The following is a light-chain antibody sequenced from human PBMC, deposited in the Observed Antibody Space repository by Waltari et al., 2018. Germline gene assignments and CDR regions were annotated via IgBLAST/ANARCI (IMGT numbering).Light chain of an antibody. CDR1: SSDVGGYHY. J-gene: IGLJ2*01. CDR2: DVS. Sequence: QSALTQPASVSGSPGQSITISCTGTSSDVGGYHYFSWYQQHPGKAPKLMIYDVSKRPSGVSNRFSGSKSGNTASLTISGLQAEDEADYYCSSYTSSSTYVVFGGGTKLTVL. CDR3: SSYTSSSTYVV. V-gene: IGLV2-14*01.